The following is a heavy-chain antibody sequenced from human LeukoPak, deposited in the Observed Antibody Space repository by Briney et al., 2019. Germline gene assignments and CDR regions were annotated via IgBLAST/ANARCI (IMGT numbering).Heavy chain of an antibody. CDR3: ARGGLRQLGGGDFDY. CDR2: MNPNSGNT. D-gene: IGHD6-6*01. J-gene: IGHJ4*02. V-gene: IGHV1-8*01. CDR1: GHTFTSYD. Sequence: GASGKVSGKASGHTFTSYDINWVRQATGHGLEGMGWMNPNSGNTGYAQKFQGRVTMTRNTSINTAYMELSSLRSEDTAVYYCARGGLRQLGGGDFDYWGQGTLVTVSS.